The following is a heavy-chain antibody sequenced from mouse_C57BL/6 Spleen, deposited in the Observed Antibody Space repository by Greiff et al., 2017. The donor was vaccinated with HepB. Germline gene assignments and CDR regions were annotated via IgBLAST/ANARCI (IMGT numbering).Heavy chain of an antibody. CDR2: INPNNGGT. J-gene: IGHJ3*01. CDR3: ARSSSRTWFAY. CDR1: GYTFTDYN. V-gene: IGHV1-18*01. Sequence: EVQLQQSGPELVKPGASVKIPCKASGYTFTDYNMDWVKQSHGKSLEWIGDINPNNGGTIYNQKFKGKATLTVDKSSSTAYMELRSLTSEDTAVYDFARSSSRTWFAYWGQGTLVTVSA.